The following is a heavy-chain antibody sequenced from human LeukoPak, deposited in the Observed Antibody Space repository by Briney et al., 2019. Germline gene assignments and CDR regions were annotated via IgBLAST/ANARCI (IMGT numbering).Heavy chain of an antibody. CDR2: ISWNRGSI. D-gene: IGHD3-22*01. CDR3: AKAAYYYDSSQPLDY. CDR1: GFTFDDYA. Sequence: GGSLRLSCGASGFTFDDYAMHWVRQAPGKGREWVSGISWNRGSIGYADSVKGRFTISRDNAKNSLYLQMNSLRAEDTALYYCAKAAYYYDSSQPLDYWGQGTLVTVSS. J-gene: IGHJ4*02. V-gene: IGHV3-9*01.